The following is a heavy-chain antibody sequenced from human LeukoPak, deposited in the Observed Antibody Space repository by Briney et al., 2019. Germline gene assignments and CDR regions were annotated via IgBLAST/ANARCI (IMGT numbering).Heavy chain of an antibody. Sequence: GESLKISCKGSGYSFTSYWIGWVRQMPGKGLEWMGIIYPADSDTRYSPSFQGQVTISADKSISTAYLQWSSLKASDTAMYYCARPYCSGGNCYYSDTFDIWGQGTVVTVSS. CDR1: GYSFTSYW. CDR2: IYPADSDT. V-gene: IGHV5-51*01. D-gene: IGHD2-15*01. J-gene: IGHJ3*02. CDR3: ARPYCSGGNCYYSDTFDI.